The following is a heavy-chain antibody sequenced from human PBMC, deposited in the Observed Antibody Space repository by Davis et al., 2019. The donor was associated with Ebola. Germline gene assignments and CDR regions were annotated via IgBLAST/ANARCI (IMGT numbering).Heavy chain of an antibody. Sequence: PAGSLRLSCAASAFTISRTSMHWVRQAPGKGVEWVAMILYDGSDKYYVDSVKCRFTISRDTSKNTLYLQMSSLRVEDTAVDYCTGERSAAGWGQGTLVTVSS. J-gene: IGHJ4*02. D-gene: IGHD6-13*01. CDR2: ILYDGSDK. CDR3: TGERSAAG. V-gene: IGHV3-30*03. CDR1: AFTISRTS.